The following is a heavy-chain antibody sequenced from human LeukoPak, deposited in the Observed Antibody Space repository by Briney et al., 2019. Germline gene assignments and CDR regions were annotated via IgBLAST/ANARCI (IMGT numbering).Heavy chain of an antibody. CDR1: GYTFTSYG. CDR2: MNPNSGNT. D-gene: IGHD6-13*01. J-gene: IGHJ6*02. CDR3: VIAAAGTYYYYGMDV. V-gene: IGHV1-8*02. Sequence: ASVKVSCKASGYTFTSYGISWVRQATGQGLEWMGWMNPNSGNTGYAQKFQGRVTMTRNTSISTAYMELSSLRSEDTAVYYCVIAAAGTYYYYGMDVWGQGTTVTVSS.